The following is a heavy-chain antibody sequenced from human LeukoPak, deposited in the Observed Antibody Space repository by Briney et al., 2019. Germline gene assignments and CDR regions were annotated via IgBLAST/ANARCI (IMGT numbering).Heavy chain of an antibody. Sequence: ASVKVSCKASGYTFTSYGISWVRQATGQGLEWMGWMNPNSGNTGYAQKFQGRVTMTRNTSISTAYMELSSLRSEDTAVYYCARGEVAYYYYGMDVWGQGTTVTVSS. V-gene: IGHV1-8*02. CDR3: ARGEVAYYYYGMDV. CDR2: MNPNSGNT. CDR1: GYTFTSYG. J-gene: IGHJ6*02. D-gene: IGHD5-12*01.